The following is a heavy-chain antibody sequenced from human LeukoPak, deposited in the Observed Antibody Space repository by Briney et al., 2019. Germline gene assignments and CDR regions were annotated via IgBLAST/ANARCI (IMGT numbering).Heavy chain of an antibody. CDR1: GVSISTYY. CDR2: SYYSGTT. CDR3: ARSRYSYETVEDDAFDI. Sequence: KASETLSLTCIVSGVSISTYYWSWIRQPPGKGLEWIGYSYYSGTTSYKPSLRSRVTISVDTSRNNFSLKLSSVTAADTAVYYCARSRYSYETVEDDAFDIWGQGTLVTVSS. V-gene: IGHV4-59*01. J-gene: IGHJ3*02. D-gene: IGHD5-18*01.